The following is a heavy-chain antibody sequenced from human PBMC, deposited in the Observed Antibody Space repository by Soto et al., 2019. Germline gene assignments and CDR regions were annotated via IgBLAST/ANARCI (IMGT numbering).Heavy chain of an antibody. CDR3: ARARRDVLRFLEWLPSYYMDV. Sequence: EVQLVESGGGLVQPGGSLRLSCAASGFTFSDHYMDWVRQAPGKGLEWVGRTRNKANSYTTEYAASVKGRFTISRDDSKNSLYLQMNSLKTEDTAVYYCARARRDVLRFLEWLPSYYMDVWGKGTTVTVSS. D-gene: IGHD3-3*01. V-gene: IGHV3-72*01. CDR1: GFTFSDHY. CDR2: TRNKANSYTT. J-gene: IGHJ6*03.